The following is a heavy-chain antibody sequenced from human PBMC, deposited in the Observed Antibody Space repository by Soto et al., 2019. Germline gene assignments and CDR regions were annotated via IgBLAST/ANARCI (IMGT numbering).Heavy chain of an antibody. CDR1: GFIFSTYA. J-gene: IGHJ3*02. CDR2: ISANGGDT. CDR3: AKEDDYGDYEHDAFDM. V-gene: IGHV3-23*01. Sequence: PGGSLRLSCATSGFIFSTYAMSWVRQAPGKGLEWVSTISANGGDTYYGDSVKGRFTISRDGYRNTVHLQMNSLRAEVTAVYYCAKEDDYGDYEHDAFDMWGPGTLVTVSS. D-gene: IGHD4-17*01.